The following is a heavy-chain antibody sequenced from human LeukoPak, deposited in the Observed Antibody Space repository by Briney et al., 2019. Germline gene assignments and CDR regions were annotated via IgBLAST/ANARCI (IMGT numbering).Heavy chain of an antibody. CDR2: IYHSGST. V-gene: IGHV4-4*02. J-gene: IGHJ3*02. Sequence: SSGTLSLTCAVSGGSISSSNWWSWVRQSPGKGLEWIGEIYHSGSTNYNPSLKSRVTISVDKSKNQFSLKLSSVTAADTAVYYCARDQTSKGDAFDIWGQGTMVTVSS. CDR3: ARDQTSKGDAFDI. CDR1: GGSISSSNW.